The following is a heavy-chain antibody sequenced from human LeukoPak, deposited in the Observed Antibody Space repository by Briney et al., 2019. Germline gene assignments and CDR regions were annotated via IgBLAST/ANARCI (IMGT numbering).Heavy chain of an antibody. CDR3: AKVSLFTYYYDSSGDQPPTYFDY. Sequence: SETLSLTCVVSGGSISSTSYYWGWIRQPPGKGLEWIGSIYYSGSTYYSPSLKSRVTISVDTSKNQFSLKLSSVTAADTAVYYCAKVSLFTYYYDSSGDQPPTYFDYWGQGTLVTVSS. D-gene: IGHD3-22*01. V-gene: IGHV4-39*07. CDR2: IYYSGST. CDR1: GGSISSTSYY. J-gene: IGHJ4*02.